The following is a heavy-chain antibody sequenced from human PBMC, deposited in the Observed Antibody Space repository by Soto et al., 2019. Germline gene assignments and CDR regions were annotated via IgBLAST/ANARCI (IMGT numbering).Heavy chain of an antibody. V-gene: IGHV1-69*02. CDR1: GGRLDSLT. CDR2: IIPVVSMA. Sequence: QVQLVQSGAEVREPGSSVRVSCKASGGRLDSLTISWVRHAPGQGLEWMGRIIPVVSMASSAEKFQDRMKIDADKSTNTIYMEVTNLRSEDTAMYYFVGQMLEPRDAGGQGTPIIVSS. J-gene: IGHJ5*02. D-gene: IGHD1-1*01. CDR3: VGQMLEPRDA.